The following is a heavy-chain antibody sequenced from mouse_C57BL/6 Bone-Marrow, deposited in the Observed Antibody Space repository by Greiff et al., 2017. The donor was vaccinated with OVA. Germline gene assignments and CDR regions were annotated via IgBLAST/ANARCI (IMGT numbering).Heavy chain of an antibody. V-gene: IGHV1-54*01. Sequence: VKLQESGAELVRPGTSVKVSCKASGYAFTNYLIEWVKQRPGQGLEWIGVINPGSGGTNYNEKFKGKATLTADKSSSTAYMQLSSLTSEDSAVYFCARIYYEERYAMDYWGQGTSVTVSS. CDR3: ARIYYEERYAMDY. D-gene: IGHD2-4*01. CDR2: INPGSGGT. CDR1: GYAFTNYL. J-gene: IGHJ4*01.